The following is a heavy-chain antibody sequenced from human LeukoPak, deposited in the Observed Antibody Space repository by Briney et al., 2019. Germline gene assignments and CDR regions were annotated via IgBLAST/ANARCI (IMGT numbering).Heavy chain of an antibody. D-gene: IGHD2-2*01. CDR3: ARDGAPDAHCSSSSCAIR. Sequence: GGSLRLSCAASGFTFSNYWMDWVRQAPGKGLEWVANIKQDGSEKYYVDSVKGRFTISRDNAKNSLYLQMNSLRAEDTAVYYCARDGAPDAHCSSSSCAIRWGQGTLVTVSS. CDR1: GFTFSNYW. CDR2: IKQDGSEK. J-gene: IGHJ4*02. V-gene: IGHV3-7*01.